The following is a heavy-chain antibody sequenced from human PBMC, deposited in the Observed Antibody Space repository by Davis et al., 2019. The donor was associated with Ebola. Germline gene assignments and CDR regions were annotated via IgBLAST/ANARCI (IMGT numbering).Heavy chain of an antibody. CDR2: ISSLSSYI. J-gene: IGHJ6*04. CDR3: ARDTSCTTTSCYVHYSGMDG. V-gene: IGHV3-21*01. CDR1: GFTFSSYS. Sequence: GESLKISCAASGFTFSSYSMHWVRQAPGKGLEWVSSISSLSSYIYYAYSVKGRFTISSDNAKNSLYLQMNSLRAEDTAVYYCARDTSCTTTSCYVHYSGMDGWGKGTTVTVSS. D-gene: IGHD2-2*01.